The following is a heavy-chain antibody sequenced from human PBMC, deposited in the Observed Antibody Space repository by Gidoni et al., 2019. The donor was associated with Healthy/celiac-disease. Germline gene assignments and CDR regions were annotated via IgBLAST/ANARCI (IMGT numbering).Heavy chain of an antibody. CDR3: ARENCRFGYSSGWCYFDY. J-gene: IGHJ4*02. CDR1: GGSISSYS. V-gene: IGHV4-59*01. Sequence: QVQLQESGPGLVKPSETLSLTCTVSGGSISSYSWSWIRQPPGKGLEWIGYIYYSGSTNYNPSLKSRVTISVDTSKNQFSLKLSSVTAADTAVYYCARENCRFGYSSGWCYFDYWGQGTLVTVSS. D-gene: IGHD6-19*01. CDR2: IYYSGST.